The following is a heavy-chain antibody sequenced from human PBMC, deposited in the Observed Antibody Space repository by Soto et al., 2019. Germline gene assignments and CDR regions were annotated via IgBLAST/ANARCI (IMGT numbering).Heavy chain of an antibody. CDR1: GGSISSGGYY. Sequence: PSETLSLTCTVSGGSISSGGYYWSWIRQHPGKGLEWIGYIYYSGSTYYNPSLKSRVTISVDTSKNQFSLKLSSVTAADTAVYYCARVKDRRYSYGSYYFDYWGQGTLVTVSS. D-gene: IGHD5-18*01. CDR2: IYYSGST. J-gene: IGHJ4*02. V-gene: IGHV4-31*03. CDR3: ARVKDRRYSYGSYYFDY.